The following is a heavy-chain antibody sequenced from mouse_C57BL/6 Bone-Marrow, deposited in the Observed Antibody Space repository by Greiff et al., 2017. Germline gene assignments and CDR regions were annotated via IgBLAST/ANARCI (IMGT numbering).Heavy chain of an antibody. CDR3: ARGGYGRDY. CDR1: GYTFTDYN. D-gene: IGHD1-1*01. V-gene: IGHV1-22*01. Sequence: EVQLQESGPELVKPGASVKMSCKASGYTFTDYNMHWVKQSHGKSLEWIGYINPNNGGTSYNQKFKGTATLTVNKSSSTAYMELRSLTSEDSAVYYCARGGYGRDYWGQGTTLTVSS. CDR2: INPNNGGT. J-gene: IGHJ2*01.